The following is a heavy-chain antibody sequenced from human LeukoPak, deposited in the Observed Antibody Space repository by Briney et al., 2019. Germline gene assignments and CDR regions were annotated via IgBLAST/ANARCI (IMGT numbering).Heavy chain of an antibody. CDR2: INPSGGST. J-gene: IGHJ6*03. CDR1: GYTFTSYY. D-gene: IGHD6-19*01. Sequence: RASVKVSCKASGYTFTSYYMHWVRQAPGQGLEWMGIINPSGGSTSYAQKFQGRVTMTRDTSISTAYMELSRLRSDDTAVYYCARDRDSSGYYMDVWGKGTTVTVSS. V-gene: IGHV1-46*01. CDR3: ARDRDSSGYYMDV.